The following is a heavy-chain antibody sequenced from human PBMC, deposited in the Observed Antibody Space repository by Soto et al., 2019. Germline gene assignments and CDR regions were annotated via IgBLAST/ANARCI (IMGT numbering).Heavy chain of an antibody. CDR2: LNGSRDTT. J-gene: IGHJ4*02. CDR3: AKRYTTSGNFDY. V-gene: IGHV3-23*01. CDR1: GFTFGNYA. D-gene: IGHD2-2*02. Sequence: HPGGSLRLSCAAYGFTFGNYAMTWVRQAPGKGLEWVSGLNGSRDTTYYADSVKGRFTISRDSSKNTLYLQMVSLRAEDTALYYCAKRYTTSGNFDYCGQGTQVTVSS.